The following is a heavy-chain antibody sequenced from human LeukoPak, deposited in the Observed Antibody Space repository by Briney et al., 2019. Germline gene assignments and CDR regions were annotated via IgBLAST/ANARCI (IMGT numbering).Heavy chain of an antibody. CDR2: ISTSSSYI. CDR1: GFTFNKYT. J-gene: IGHJ4*02. Sequence: GGSLRLSCAASGFTFNKYTMNWVRQAPGKGLEWVSSISTSSSYIYYADSVKGRFTISRDNSKNTLYLQMNSLRAEDTAVYYCANELELRFWGQGTLVTVSS. V-gene: IGHV3-21*04. D-gene: IGHD1-7*01. CDR3: ANELELRF.